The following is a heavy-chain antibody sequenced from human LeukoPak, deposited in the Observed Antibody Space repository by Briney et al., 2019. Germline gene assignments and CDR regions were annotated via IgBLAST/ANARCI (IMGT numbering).Heavy chain of an antibody. CDR1: GGSISSSSYY. D-gene: IGHD4-11*01. Sequence: NPSETLSLTCTVSGGSISSSSYYWAWIRQPPGSGLEWIGSVYYSGSTYDNPSLKSRVAMSIDTSKNQSSLRLSSVTAADTAVYYCARRWRLTTGSRYLDLWGRGTLVTVSS. V-gene: IGHV4-39*01. CDR2: VYYSGST. J-gene: IGHJ2*01. CDR3: ARRWRLTTGSRYLDL.